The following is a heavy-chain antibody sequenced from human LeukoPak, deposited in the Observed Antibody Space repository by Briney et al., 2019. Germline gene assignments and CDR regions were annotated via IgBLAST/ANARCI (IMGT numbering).Heavy chain of an antibody. D-gene: IGHD3-10*01. J-gene: IGHJ4*02. V-gene: IGHV3-23*01. CDR2: ISGSGGST. CDR3: AKDFLGYYGSGSYYVQRFFDY. CDR1: GFTFSSYG. Sequence: GGFLRLSCAVSGFTFSSYGMSWVRQAPGKGLEWVSSISGSGGSTYYADSVKGRFTISRDNSKNTLYLQMNSLRAEDTAVYYCAKDFLGYYGSGSYYVQRFFDYWGQGTLVTVSS.